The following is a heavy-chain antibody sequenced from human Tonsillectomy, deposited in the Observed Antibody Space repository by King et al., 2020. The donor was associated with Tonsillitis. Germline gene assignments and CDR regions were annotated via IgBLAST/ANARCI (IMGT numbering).Heavy chain of an antibody. CDR1: GFTLSSYS. CDR2: ISSSSSYI. Sequence: VQLVESGGGLVKPGGSLRLSCVASGFTLSSYSMNWVRQAPGKGLEWVSSISSSSSYIYYADSVKGRLTISRDNAKKSLYLQMNSLRAEDTAVYYCARSEYSSSSYGMDVWGQGTTVTVSS. CDR3: ARSEYSSSSYGMDV. J-gene: IGHJ6*02. D-gene: IGHD6-6*01. V-gene: IGHV3-21*01.